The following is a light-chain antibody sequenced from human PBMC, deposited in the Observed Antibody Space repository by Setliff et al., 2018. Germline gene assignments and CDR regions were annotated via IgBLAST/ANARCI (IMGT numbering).Light chain of an antibody. CDR2: DVT. Sequence: LTQPPSASGSPGQSVTISCTGTSNDVGGYNYVSWYQQHPGEAPKLMIYDVTKWPSGVSNRFSGSKSGNTASLTISGLQAEDEADYYCCSYAGSSTYVFGTGTKVTVL. CDR1: SNDVGGYNY. CDR3: CSYAGSSTYV. J-gene: IGLJ1*01. V-gene: IGLV2-23*02.